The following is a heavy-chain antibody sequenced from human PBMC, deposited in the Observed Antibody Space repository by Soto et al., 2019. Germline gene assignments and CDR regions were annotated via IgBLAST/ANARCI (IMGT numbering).Heavy chain of an antibody. CDR3: AKDHPDIVVVPSATDY. D-gene: IGHD2-2*01. J-gene: IGHJ4*02. V-gene: IGHV3-23*01. CDR2: ISVSGGGT. Sequence: GGSLRLSCAASGFTFSSYAMSWVRQAPGKGLEWVSAISVSGGGTFYADSVKGRFTISRDNSKNTLYLQMNSLRAEDTAVYYCAKDHPDIVVVPSATDYWGQGTLVTVSS. CDR1: GFTFSSYA.